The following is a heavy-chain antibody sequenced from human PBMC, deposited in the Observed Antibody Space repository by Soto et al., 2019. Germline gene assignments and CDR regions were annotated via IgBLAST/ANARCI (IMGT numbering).Heavy chain of an antibody. D-gene: IGHD6-13*01. Sequence: SGPTLVNPTETLTLTCTVSGFSLSNARMGVSWIRQPPGKALEWLAHIFSNDEKSYSTSLKSRLTISKDTSKSQVVLIMTNMDPVDTATYYCARITKSSSSWYVDYYYYGMDVWGQGTTVTVSS. CDR2: IFSNDEK. CDR1: GFSLSNARMG. J-gene: IGHJ6*02. CDR3: ARITKSSSSWYVDYYYYGMDV. V-gene: IGHV2-26*01.